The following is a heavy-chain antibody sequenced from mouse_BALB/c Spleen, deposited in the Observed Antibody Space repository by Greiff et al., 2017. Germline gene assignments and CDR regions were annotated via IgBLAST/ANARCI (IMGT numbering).Heavy chain of an antibody. CDR1: GFNIKDYY. V-gene: IGHV14-1*02. CDR3: AKQLGPHR. J-gene: IGHJ3*02. CDR2: IDPENGNT. Sequence: VHVKQSGAELVRPGALVKLSCTASGFNIKDYYMHWVKQRPEQGLEWIGWIDPENGNTIYDPKFQGKASITADTSSNTAYLQLSSLTSEDTAVYYFAKQLGPHRWGQGTLVTVSA. D-gene: IGHD3-1*01.